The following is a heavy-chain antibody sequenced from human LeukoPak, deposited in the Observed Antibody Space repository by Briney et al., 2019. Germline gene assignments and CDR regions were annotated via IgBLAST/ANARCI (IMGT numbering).Heavy chain of an antibody. J-gene: IGHJ5*02. CDR1: GGSFSSSY. V-gene: IGHV4-59*01. D-gene: IGHD1-26*01. CDR2: IYYTGST. Sequence: SETLSLTCTVSGGSFSSSYWSWVRQPPGKGLEWIAYIYYTGSTNYNPSLKGRVTISLDTSKNQFSLKLSSVTAADTAVYYCARGTSGSYYGVWFDPWGRGTLVTVSS. CDR3: ARGTSGSYYGVWFDP.